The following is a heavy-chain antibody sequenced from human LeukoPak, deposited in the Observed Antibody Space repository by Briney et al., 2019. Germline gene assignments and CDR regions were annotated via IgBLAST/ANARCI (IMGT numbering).Heavy chain of an antibody. CDR1: GGSINSHY. V-gene: IGHV4-59*03. CDR2: INDSGKT. J-gene: IGHJ6*03. Sequence: SETLSLTCNVSGGSINSHYWTWIRQPPGRGLECIGYINDSGKTDYTPSLNSRVTMSIDTSKNQFSLKLTSVTAADTAVYYCAGAYSYYYYYLDVWGRGTTVTVSS. D-gene: IGHD2-15*01. CDR3: AGAYSYYYYYLDV.